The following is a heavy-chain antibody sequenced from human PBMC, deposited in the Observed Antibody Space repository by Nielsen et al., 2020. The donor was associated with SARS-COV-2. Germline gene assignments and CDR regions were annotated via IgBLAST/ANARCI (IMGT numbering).Heavy chain of an antibody. CDR3: ASSAPPSGFNWFDP. CDR1: GYTFTKYC. CDR2: ISGNSDSA. V-gene: IGHV1-18*04. D-gene: IGHD3-22*01. Sequence: SVNVSCKASGYTFTKYCISWVRQAPGQGRDWMGWISGNSDSAKYVKKFLGRVIMTTDTSTSTAYLEVRSLRSDDTAVYYCASSAPPSGFNWFDPWGQGTLVTVSS. J-gene: IGHJ5*02.